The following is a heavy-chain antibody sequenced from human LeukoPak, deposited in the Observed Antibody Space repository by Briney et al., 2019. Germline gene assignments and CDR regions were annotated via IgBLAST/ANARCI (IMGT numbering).Heavy chain of an antibody. D-gene: IGHD2-15*01. CDR2: ISYDGSNK. CDR3: AKAEDIVVVVAAFDY. V-gene: IGHV3-30*18. J-gene: IGHJ4*02. Sequence: GRSLRLSCAASGFTFSSYGMRWVRQAPGKGLEWVAVISYDGSNKYYADSVKGRFTISRDNSKNTLYLQMNSLRAEDTAVYYCAKAEDIVVVVAAFDYWGQGTLVTVSS. CDR1: GFTFSSYG.